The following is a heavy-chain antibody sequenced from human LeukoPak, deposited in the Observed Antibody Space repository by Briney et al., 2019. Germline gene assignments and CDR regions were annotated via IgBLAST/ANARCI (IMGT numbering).Heavy chain of an antibody. Sequence: ASVKVSCKASGYTFTGYYMHWVRQAPGQGLEWMGWINPNSGGTNYAQKLQGRVTMTTDTYTSTAYMELRSLRSDDTAVYYCAREGAQWLAPAVFAYWGQGTLVTVSS. V-gene: IGHV1-2*02. D-gene: IGHD6-19*01. CDR1: GYTFTGYY. CDR2: INPNSGGT. J-gene: IGHJ4*02. CDR3: AREGAQWLAPAVFAY.